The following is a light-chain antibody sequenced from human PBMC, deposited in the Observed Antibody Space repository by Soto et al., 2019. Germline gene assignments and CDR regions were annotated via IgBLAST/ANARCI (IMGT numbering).Light chain of an antibody. V-gene: IGKV3-20*01. CDR1: QSVSSSY. CDR3: QQYGSSLLT. CDR2: GSS. J-gene: IGKJ4*01. Sequence: EIVMTQSPGTLSLSPGERATLSCRASQSVSSSYLAWYQQKRGQAPGLLIYGSSSRATGIPDRFSGSGSGTEFTLTISRLEPEDFAVYYCQQYGSSLLTFGGGTKVEIK.